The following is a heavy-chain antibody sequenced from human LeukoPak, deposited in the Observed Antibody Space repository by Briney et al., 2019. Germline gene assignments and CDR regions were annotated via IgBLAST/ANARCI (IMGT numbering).Heavy chain of an antibody. CDR2: IYYSGST. CDR1: GGSISSYY. D-gene: IGHD3-16*01. V-gene: IGHV4-59*01. Sequence: SETLSLTCTVSGGSISSYYWSWIRQPPGKGLEWIGYIYYSGSTNYNPSLKSRVTISVDTSKNQFSLKLSSVTAADTAVYYCARDVWGRWGQNWFDPWGQGTLVTVSS. J-gene: IGHJ5*02. CDR3: ARDVWGRWGQNWFDP.